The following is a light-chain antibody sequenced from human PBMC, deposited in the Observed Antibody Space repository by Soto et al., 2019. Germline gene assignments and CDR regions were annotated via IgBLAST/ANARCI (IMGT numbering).Light chain of an antibody. CDR3: QQYNSYWYT. J-gene: IGKJ2*01. V-gene: IGKV1-5*03. CDR1: QSISSW. CDR2: KAS. Sequence: DIQMTQSPSTLSASVGDRVTITCRASQSISSWLAWYQQKPGKAPKLLIYKASSLDSGVPSRFSGSGSGTEFTLTISSLQPDDFATYYCQQYNSYWYTFGQGTKLEIK.